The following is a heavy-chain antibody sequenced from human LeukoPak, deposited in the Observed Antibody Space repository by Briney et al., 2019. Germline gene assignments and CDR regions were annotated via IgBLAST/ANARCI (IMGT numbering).Heavy chain of an antibody. CDR3: ARHSRVLTTAIPFDY. J-gene: IGHJ4*02. V-gene: IGHV4-39*01. Sequence: PSETLSLTCTVSADSIGGSNYYWAWVRQPPGKGLEWIGSIFYTGNIYYKSSLKSRVTIFVDTSRNQFFLNLNSVTAADTAVYYCARHSRVLTTAIPFDYWGQGTLVTVSS. D-gene: IGHD2-21*02. CDR2: IFYTGNI. CDR1: ADSIGGSNYY.